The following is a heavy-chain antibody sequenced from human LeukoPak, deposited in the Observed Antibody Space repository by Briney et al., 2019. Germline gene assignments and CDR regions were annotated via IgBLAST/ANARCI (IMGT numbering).Heavy chain of an antibody. CDR3: ARDRGYDFWSGYYTEGGFDY. D-gene: IGHD3-3*01. Sequence: GGSLRLSCAASGFTFSSYGMHWVRQAPGKGLEWVAVISYDGSNKYYADTVKGRFTISRDNSKNTLYLQMNSLRAEDTAVYYCARDRGYDFWSGYYTEGGFDYWGQGTLVTVSS. CDR2: ISYDGSNK. V-gene: IGHV3-30*03. CDR1: GFTFSSYG. J-gene: IGHJ4*02.